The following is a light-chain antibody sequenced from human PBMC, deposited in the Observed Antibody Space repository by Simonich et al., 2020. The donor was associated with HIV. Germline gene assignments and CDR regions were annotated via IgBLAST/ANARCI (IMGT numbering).Light chain of an antibody. CDR3: QQYGSSPGFT. CDR1: QSVSSY. V-gene: IGKV3-20*01. Sequence: EIVLTQSPATLSLSPGERATLSCRASQSVSSYLAWYQQKPGQAPRLLIYAASNRATGIPARCSGSGSGTDFTLTISRLEPEDFAVYYCQQYGSSPGFTFGPGTKVDIK. J-gene: IGKJ3*01. CDR2: AAS.